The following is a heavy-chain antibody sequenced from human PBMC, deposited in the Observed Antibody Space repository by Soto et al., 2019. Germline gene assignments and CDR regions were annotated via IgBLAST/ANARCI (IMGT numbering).Heavy chain of an antibody. CDR3: AREALVVVAATHFDY. CDR2: IKQDGSEK. CDR1: GFTFSSYW. Sequence: GALRLSCAASGFTFSSYWMSWVRQAPGKGLEWVANIKQDGSEKYYVDSVKGRFTISRDNAKNSLYLQMNSLRAEDTAVYYCAREALVVVAATHFDYWGQGTLVTVSS. D-gene: IGHD2-15*01. V-gene: IGHV3-7*01. J-gene: IGHJ4*02.